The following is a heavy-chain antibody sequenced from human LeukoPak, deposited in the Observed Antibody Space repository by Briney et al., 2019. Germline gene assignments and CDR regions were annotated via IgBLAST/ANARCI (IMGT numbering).Heavy chain of an antibody. V-gene: IGHV4-59*01. D-gene: IGHD3-3*01. Sequence: PSETLSLTCSVSNGSMSNYYWNWFLQAPGKELEWIGYIYYSGNTNYSPSLKSRVAMSIGTSKNQFSLELTSVTTADTAVYYCARNQRSPRFWFDSWGQGTLVTVSS. CDR3: ARNQRSPRFWFDS. CDR2: IYYSGNT. J-gene: IGHJ5*01. CDR1: NGSMSNYY.